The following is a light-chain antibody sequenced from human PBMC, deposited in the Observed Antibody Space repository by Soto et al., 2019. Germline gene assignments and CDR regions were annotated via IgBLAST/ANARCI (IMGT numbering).Light chain of an antibody. J-gene: IGKJ1*01. CDR3: QQYNNSWT. Sequence: EIVMTQSPATLSVSPGERATLSCRASQSVSNNLAWYQKKPGQAPRLLIYGASTRATGIPARFSGSGSGTEFTLTISSLQSEDFAFYYCQQYNNSWTFGQGTRVDFK. CDR1: QSVSNN. V-gene: IGKV3-15*01. CDR2: GAS.